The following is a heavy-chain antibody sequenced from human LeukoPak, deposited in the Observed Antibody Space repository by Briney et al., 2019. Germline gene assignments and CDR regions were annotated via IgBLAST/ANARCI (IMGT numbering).Heavy chain of an antibody. CDR2: ISGSGSNT. J-gene: IGHJ4*02. CDR1: GFTFSNYA. V-gene: IGHV3-23*01. D-gene: IGHD6-19*01. CDR3: AKSRGSSKSGPQWLACFDY. Sequence: GGSLRLSCAASGFTFSNYAMTWVRQAPGKGLEWVSVISGSGSNTDYADSVKGRFTISRDNSKNTLYLQMNSLRAEDTAVYYCAKSRGSSKSGPQWLACFDYWGQGTLVTVSS.